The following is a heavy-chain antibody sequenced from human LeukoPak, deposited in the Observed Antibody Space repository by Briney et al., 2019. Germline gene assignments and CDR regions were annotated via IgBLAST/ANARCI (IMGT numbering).Heavy chain of an antibody. J-gene: IGHJ4*02. CDR1: GGSISSYY. CDR3: AASLPSGSYEGLFDY. CDR2: IYYSGST. V-gene: IGHV4-59*01. Sequence: SETLSLTCTVSGGSISSYYLSWIRQPPGKGLEWIGYIYYSGSTNYNPSLKSRVTISVDTSKNQFSLKLSSVTAADTAVYYCAASLPSGSYEGLFDYWGQGTLVTVSS. D-gene: IGHD1-26*01.